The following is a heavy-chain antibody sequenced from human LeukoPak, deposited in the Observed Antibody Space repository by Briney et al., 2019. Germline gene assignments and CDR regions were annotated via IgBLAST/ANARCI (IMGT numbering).Heavy chain of an antibody. CDR1: GGTFNNYG. CDR3: ARGDSSGFITGYLDL. CDR2: IITMLGAP. D-gene: IGHD3-22*01. J-gene: IGHJ2*01. Sequence: ASVKVSCKAPGGTFNNYGISWVRQAPGQGLEWMGRIITMLGAPNYAQKFQGRVTITADKSTSTAYMELSSLRSEDTAVYYCARGDSSGFITGYLDLWGRGTLVTVSS. V-gene: IGHV1-69*04.